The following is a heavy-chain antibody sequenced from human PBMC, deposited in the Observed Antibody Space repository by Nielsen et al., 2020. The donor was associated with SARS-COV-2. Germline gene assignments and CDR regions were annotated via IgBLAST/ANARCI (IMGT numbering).Heavy chain of an antibody. CDR2: IIPILGIA. CDR1: GGTFSSYA. V-gene: IGHV1-69*04. D-gene: IGHD3-9*01. J-gene: IGHJ4*02. Sequence: SVKVSCKASGGTFSSYAISWVRQAPGQGLEWMGRIIPILGIANYAQKFQGRVTITADKSTSTAYMELRSLRSDDTAVYYCARGKPDLTGYYPFDYWGQGTLVTVSS. CDR3: ARGKPDLTGYYPFDY.